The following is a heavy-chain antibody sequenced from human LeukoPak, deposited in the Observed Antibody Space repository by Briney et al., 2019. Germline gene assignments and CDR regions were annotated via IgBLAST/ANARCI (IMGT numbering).Heavy chain of an antibody. V-gene: IGHV4-34*01. CDR3: ARARRYCSSTSCYGRFGELLPWVY. Sequence: PSETLSLTCAVYGRSFSGYYWSWIRQPPGKGLEWIGEINHSGSTNYNPSLKSRVTISVDTSKNQFSLKLSSVTAADTAVYYCARARRYCSSTSCYGRFGELLPWVYWGQGTLVTVSS. J-gene: IGHJ4*02. CDR1: GRSFSGYY. CDR2: INHSGST. D-gene: IGHD2-2*01.